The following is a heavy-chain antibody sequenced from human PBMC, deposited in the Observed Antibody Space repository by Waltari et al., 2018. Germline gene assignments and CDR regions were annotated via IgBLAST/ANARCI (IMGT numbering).Heavy chain of an antibody. CDR3: ARAVVIAISYFDY. CDR1: GYSISSGYY. D-gene: IGHD2-21*01. CDR2: IYHSGST. Sequence: QVQLQESGPGLVKPSETLSLTCAVSGYSISSGYYWGWIRQPPGKGLEWIGSIYHSGSTYYNPSLKGRVTISVDTSKNQFSLKLSSVTAADTAVYYCARAVVIAISYFDYWGQGTLVTVSS. V-gene: IGHV4-38-2*01. J-gene: IGHJ4*02.